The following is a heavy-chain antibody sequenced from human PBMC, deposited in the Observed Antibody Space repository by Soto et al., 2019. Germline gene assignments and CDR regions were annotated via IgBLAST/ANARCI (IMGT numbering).Heavy chain of an antibody. V-gene: IGHV1-69*01. CDR1: GGIFSTYA. Sequence: QVQLVQSGAEVKKPGSSVKVSCKASGGIFSTYAISWLRQAPGQGLEWMGGIIPLFGTPNYAQRVQGRVTITADEYTSTAYMELSRLRSEDTAVYYCARDRDDYGSGNYYNRIDFWGQGTLVTVSS. CDR3: ARDRDDYGSGNYYNRIDF. CDR2: IIPLFGTP. D-gene: IGHD3-10*01. J-gene: IGHJ4*02.